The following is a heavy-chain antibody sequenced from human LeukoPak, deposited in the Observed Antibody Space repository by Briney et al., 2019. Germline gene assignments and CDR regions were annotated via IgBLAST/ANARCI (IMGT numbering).Heavy chain of an antibody. CDR1: GYTFSSYG. D-gene: IGHD4/OR15-4a*01. CDR2: ISAYNGHT. V-gene: IGHV1-18*01. J-gene: IGHJ6*03. CDR3: ARGHGAYYAYYMDV. Sequence: GASVKVSCKASGYTFSSYGMSWVRQAPGQGLEWMGWISAYNGHTNSAQKLQGRVTMTTDTSTTTVYMELRSLTSDDTAVYFCARGHGAYYAYYMDVWGKGTTVTVSS.